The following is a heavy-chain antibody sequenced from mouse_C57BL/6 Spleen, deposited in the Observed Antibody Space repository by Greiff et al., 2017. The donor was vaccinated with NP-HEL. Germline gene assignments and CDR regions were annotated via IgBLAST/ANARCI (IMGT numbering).Heavy chain of an antibody. Sequence: QVQLQQPGAELVKPGASVKMSCKASGYTFTSYWITWVKQRPGQGLEWIGDIYPGSGSTNYNEKFKSKATLTVDTSSSTAYMQLSSLTSEDSAVYYCARSPYYDLEAKGFDYWGQGTTLTVSS. J-gene: IGHJ2*01. CDR3: ARSPYYDLEAKGFDY. CDR1: GYTFTSYW. CDR2: IYPGSGST. V-gene: IGHV1-55*01. D-gene: IGHD2-4*01.